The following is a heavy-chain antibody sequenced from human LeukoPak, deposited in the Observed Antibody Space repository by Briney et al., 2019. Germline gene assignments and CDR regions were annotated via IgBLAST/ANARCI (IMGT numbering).Heavy chain of an antibody. J-gene: IGHJ4*02. CDR2: ISGSGGST. D-gene: IGHD3-22*01. CDR1: GFTFSGYA. Sequence: GWSLRLSCAASGFTFSGYAMSWVRQAPGKGLEWVSAISGSGGSTYYAGSVKGQFTISRDNSKNTVYLQMNSLRAEDTAVYYCAKDRPNYYDSSGHYYRRNGDYWGQGTLVTVSS. CDR3: AKDRPNYYDSSGHYYRRNGDY. V-gene: IGHV3-23*01.